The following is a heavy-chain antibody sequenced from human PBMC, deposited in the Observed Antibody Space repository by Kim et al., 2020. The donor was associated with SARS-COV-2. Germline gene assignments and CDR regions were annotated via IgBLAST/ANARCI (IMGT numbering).Heavy chain of an antibody. J-gene: IGHJ1*01. CDR3: ARRGSSWSLWYFQH. Sequence: SETLSLTCAVYGGSFSGYYWSWIRQPPGKGLEWIGEINHSGSTNYNPSLKSRVTISVDTSKNQFSLKLSSVTAADTAVYYCARRGSSWSLWYFQHWGQGTLVTVSS. V-gene: IGHV4-34*01. D-gene: IGHD6-13*01. CDR2: INHSGST. CDR1: GGSFSGYY.